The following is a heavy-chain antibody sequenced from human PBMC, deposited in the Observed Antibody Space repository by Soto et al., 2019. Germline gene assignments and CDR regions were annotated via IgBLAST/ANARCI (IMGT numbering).Heavy chain of an antibody. D-gene: IGHD2-2*01. V-gene: IGHV2-70*04. J-gene: IGHJ4*02. CDR1: GFSLSTSGMR. Sequence: SGPTLVNPTQTLTLTCTFSGFSLSTSGMRVSWIRQPPGKALEWLARIDWDDDKFYSTSLKTRLTISKDTSKNQVVLTMTNMDPVDTATYYCARTYSSSTSCYDYFDYWGQGTLVTVSS. CDR3: ARTYSSSTSCYDYFDY. CDR2: IDWDDDK.